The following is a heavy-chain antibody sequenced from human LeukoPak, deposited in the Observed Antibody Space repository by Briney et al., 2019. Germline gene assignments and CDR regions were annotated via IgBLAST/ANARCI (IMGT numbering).Heavy chain of an antibody. J-gene: IGHJ3*02. CDR3: ARRRSLWVTTQPRYAFDI. CDR1: GFTFSSYA. D-gene: IGHD4-17*01. V-gene: IGHV4-34*01. CDR2: INHSGST. Sequence: PGGSLRLSCAASGFTFSSYAMSWIRQPPGKGLEWIGEINHSGSTNYNPSLKSRVTISVDTSKNQFSLKLSSVTAADTAVYYCARRRSLWVTTQPRYAFDIWGQGTMVTVSS.